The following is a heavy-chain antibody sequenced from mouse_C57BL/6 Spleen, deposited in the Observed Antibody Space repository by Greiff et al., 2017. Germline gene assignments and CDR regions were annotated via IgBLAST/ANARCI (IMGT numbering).Heavy chain of an antibody. Sequence: VQLQQSGAELVRPGASVKLSCKASGYTFTDYYINWVKQRPGQGLEWIARIYPGSGNTYYNEKFKGKATLTAEKSSSTAYMQRSSLTSEDSAVYFCARWGDDYDEAWFAYWGQGTLVTVSA. CDR2: IYPGSGNT. V-gene: IGHV1-76*01. J-gene: IGHJ3*01. CDR3: ARWGDDYDEAWFAY. CDR1: GYTFTDYY. D-gene: IGHD2-4*01.